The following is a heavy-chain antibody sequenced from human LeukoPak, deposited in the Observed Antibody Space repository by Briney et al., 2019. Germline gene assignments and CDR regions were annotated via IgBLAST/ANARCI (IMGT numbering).Heavy chain of an antibody. CDR1: GYTFSGHY. V-gene: IGHV1-2*02. CDR2: INPNGGGT. J-gene: IGHJ5*02. Sequence: ASVKVSCRASGYTFSGHYIHWVRQTPGQGLEWMGSINPNGGGTKYGQKFRGRVTMTWDRSISTAYMEVSSLRSDDTAVYYCARAPVPMVRGELDWFDPWGQGTLVTVSS. D-gene: IGHD3-10*01. CDR3: ARAPVPMVRGELDWFDP.